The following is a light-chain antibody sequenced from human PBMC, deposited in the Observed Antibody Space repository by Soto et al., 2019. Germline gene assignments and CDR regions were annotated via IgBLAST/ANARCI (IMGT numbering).Light chain of an antibody. CDR2: AAS. J-gene: IGKJ5*01. CDR1: QGISTY. Sequence: LTQSPSFLSASVADRLTITCLASQGISTYLAWYQQKPGKAPKLLIYAASTLQSGVPSRFSGSASGTEFTLTLSSLQPEDFATYYCQQLKSYPITFGQGPRLEI. CDR3: QQLKSYPIT. V-gene: IGKV1-9*01.